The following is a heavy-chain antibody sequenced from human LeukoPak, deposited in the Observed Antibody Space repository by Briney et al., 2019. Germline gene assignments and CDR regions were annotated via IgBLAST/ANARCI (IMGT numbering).Heavy chain of an antibody. V-gene: IGHV3-23*01. CDR1: GFSFSSYG. J-gene: IGHJ6*03. D-gene: IGHD2-15*01. CDR3: AKNGDRGAYCSGGSCYPYYYYYMDV. CDR2: ISSTGGTT. Sequence: GGSLRLSCAASGFSFSSYGMSWVRQAPGKGLEWVSAISSTGGTTYYADSVKGRFTISRDNSKNTLYLQMNSLRAEDTAIYYCAKNGDRGAYCSGGSCYPYYYYYMDVWGNGTTVTISS.